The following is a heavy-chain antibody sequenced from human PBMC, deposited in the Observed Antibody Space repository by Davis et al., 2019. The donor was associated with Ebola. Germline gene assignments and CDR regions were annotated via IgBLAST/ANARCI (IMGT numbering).Heavy chain of an antibody. CDR2: IYYSGTT. J-gene: IGHJ4*02. D-gene: IGHD3-10*01. Sequence: PSETLSLTCIVSGGSISGANYYWTWIRQPPGKGPAWIGFIYYSGTTYYNPSLKSRATISVDMSKNHFSLKLSSMTAADTAMYYCARGEDFGSGNYFPFEFWGQGTLVTVSS. CDR1: GGSISGANYY. CDR3: ARGEDFGSGNYFPFEF. V-gene: IGHV4-30-4*01.